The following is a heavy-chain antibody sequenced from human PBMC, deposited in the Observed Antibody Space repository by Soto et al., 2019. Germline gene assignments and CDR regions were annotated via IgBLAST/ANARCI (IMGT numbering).Heavy chain of an antibody. CDR3: ARSYFGQLANSFDY. CDR1: CGSISSSSYS. Sequence: PSETLSLTYTVFCGSISSSSYSWGWIRQPPGKGLEWIGSIYYSGSTYYNPSLKSRVTISVDTSKNQFSLKLSSVTAADTAVYYCARSYFGQLANSFDYWGQGTLVTVSS. D-gene: IGHD6-6*01. J-gene: IGHJ4*02. CDR2: IYYSGST. V-gene: IGHV4-39*01.